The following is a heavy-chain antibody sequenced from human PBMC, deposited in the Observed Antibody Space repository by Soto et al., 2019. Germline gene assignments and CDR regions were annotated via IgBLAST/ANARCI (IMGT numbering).Heavy chain of an antibody. CDR3: AKAGKELRFWEWSFPNWFDT. CDR1: GFTFSSYA. Sequence: EVQLLESGGGLVQPGGSLRLSCAASGFTFSSYAMSWVRQAPGKGLEWVSAISGSGGSTYYADSVKGRFTISRDNSKNTLYLQMHSLRAEDTAVYYCAKAGKELRFWEWSFPNWFDTWGQGTLVTVSS. D-gene: IGHD3-3*01. J-gene: IGHJ5*02. V-gene: IGHV3-23*01. CDR2: ISGSGGST.